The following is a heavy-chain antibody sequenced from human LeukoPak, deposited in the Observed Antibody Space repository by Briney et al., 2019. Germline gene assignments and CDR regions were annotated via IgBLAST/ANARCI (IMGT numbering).Heavy chain of an antibody. D-gene: IGHD3-3*01. V-gene: IGHV4-59*01. CDR3: ARSDFWSGSIDY. Sequence: SETLSLTCTVSGGSIGSYYWSWIRQPPGKGLEWIGYIYYSGSTNYNPSLKSRVTISVDTSKNQFSLKLSSVTAADTAVYYCARSDFWSGSIDYWGQGTLVTVSS. CDR1: GGSIGSYY. CDR2: IYYSGST. J-gene: IGHJ4*02.